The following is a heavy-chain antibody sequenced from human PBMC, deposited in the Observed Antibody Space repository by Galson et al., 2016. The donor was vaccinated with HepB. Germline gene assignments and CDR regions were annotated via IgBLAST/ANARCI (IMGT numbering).Heavy chain of an antibody. CDR1: GGSFSGYY. Sequence: ETLSLTCGVYGGSFSGYYWSWIRQPPGKGLEWIGEINHSGSTNYNPSLKSRVTISVDTSKNQFSLKLSSVTAADTAVYYWSRGSNSFGSGSYNAFDIWGQGTVVTVSS. CDR3: SRGSNSFGSGSYNAFDI. CDR2: INHSGST. J-gene: IGHJ3*02. V-gene: IGHV4-34*01. D-gene: IGHD1-26*01.